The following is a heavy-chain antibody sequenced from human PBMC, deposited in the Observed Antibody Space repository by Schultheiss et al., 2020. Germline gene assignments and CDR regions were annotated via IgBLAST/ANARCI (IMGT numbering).Heavy chain of an antibody. Sequence: GGSLRLSCAASGFTFSSYGMHWVRQAPGKGLEWVAVISYDGTNEYYADSVKGRFTISRDNSKNTLYLQLNSLRAEDTAVYYCATGTRRWYTENCFDPWGQGTLVTVSS. CDR1: GFTFSSYG. V-gene: IGHV3-30*03. J-gene: IGHJ5*02. CDR3: ATGTRRWYTENCFDP. CDR2: ISYDGTNE. D-gene: IGHD6-13*01.